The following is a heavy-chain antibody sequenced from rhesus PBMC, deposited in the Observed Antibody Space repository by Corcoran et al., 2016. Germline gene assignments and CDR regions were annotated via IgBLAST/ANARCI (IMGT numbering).Heavy chain of an antibody. V-gene: IGHV4-173*01. Sequence: LQLQASGPGRVKPSETLSLTCAVSGVPTSSHYCSWIRQPPGKGLEWSGRISGSGGSTDYNPSLKSRVTISTDTSKNQFSLKLSSVTAADTAVYYCARGGWNRFDVWGPGVLVTVSS. CDR3: ARGGWNRFDV. CDR1: GVPTSSHY. CDR2: ISGSGGST. J-gene: IGHJ5-1*01. D-gene: IGHD6-31*01.